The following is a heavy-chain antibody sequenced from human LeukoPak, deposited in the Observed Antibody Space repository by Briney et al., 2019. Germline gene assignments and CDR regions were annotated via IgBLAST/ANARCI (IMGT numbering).Heavy chain of an antibody. Sequence: GRSLRLSCAASGFTFGSYAMHWVRQAPGKGLEWVAVISYDGSNKYYADSVKGRFTISRDNSKNTLYLQMNSLRAEDTAVYYCAKGAAGTYYFDYWGQGTLVTVSS. CDR3: AKGAAGTYYFDY. CDR2: ISYDGSNK. J-gene: IGHJ4*02. V-gene: IGHV3-30*04. CDR1: GFTFGSYA. D-gene: IGHD3-10*01.